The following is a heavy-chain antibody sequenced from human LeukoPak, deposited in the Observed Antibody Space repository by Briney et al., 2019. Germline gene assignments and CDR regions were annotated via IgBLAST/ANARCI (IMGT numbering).Heavy chain of an antibody. CDR2: ISAYNGNT. J-gene: IGHJ6*03. V-gene: IGHV1-18*01. D-gene: IGHD3-3*01. CDR1: GYTFTIYG. Sequence: ASVTVSFKASGYTFTIYGISWVRQAPGQGREWMGWISAYNGNTNYAQKLQGRVTMTTDTATSTAYMELRSLRSDDTAVYYCARVVRQTYDFWSGYHGQPGFENYYYMDVWGKGTTVTVSS. CDR3: ARVVRQTYDFWSGYHGQPGFENYYYMDV.